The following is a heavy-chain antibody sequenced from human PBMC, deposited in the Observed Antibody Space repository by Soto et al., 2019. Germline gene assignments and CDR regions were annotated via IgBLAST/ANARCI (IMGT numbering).Heavy chain of an antibody. J-gene: IGHJ6*02. CDR3: ARAGSGSGYYKAYYYYGMDV. D-gene: IGHD3-3*01. CDR1: GFTVSSNY. V-gene: IGHV3-53*01. Sequence: GGSLRLSCAASGFTVSSNYMSWVRQAPGKGLEWVSVIYNGGSTYYADSVKGRFTISRDNSKNTLYLQMNSLRAEDTAVYYCARAGSGSGYYKAYYYYGMDVWGQGTTVTVSS. CDR2: IYNGGST.